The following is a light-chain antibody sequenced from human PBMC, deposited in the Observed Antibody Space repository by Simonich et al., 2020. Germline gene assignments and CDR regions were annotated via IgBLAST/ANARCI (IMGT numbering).Light chain of an antibody. V-gene: IGKV4-1*01. CDR2: CAS. J-gene: IGKJ1*01. CDR1: QSVLYSSNNKNY. Sequence: DIVMTQSPDSLAVSLGERATINCKSSQSVLYSSNNKNYLAWYQQKPGQTPKLLIYCASTRESGFPDRFSGSGSGTDFTLTISSLQAEDVAVYYCQQYYSTPPWTFGQGTKVEIK. CDR3: QQYYSTPPWT.